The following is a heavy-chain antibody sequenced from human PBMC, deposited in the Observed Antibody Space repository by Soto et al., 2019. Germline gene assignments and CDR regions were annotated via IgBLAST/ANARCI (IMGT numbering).Heavy chain of an antibody. Sequence: PSETLSLTCTVSGGSISSGDYYWSWIRQPPGKGLEWIGYIYYSGSTYYNPSLKSRVTISVDTSKNQFSLKLSSVTAADTAVYYCATRITMVRGVITKSLPRPDAFDIWGQGTMVTVSS. CDR1: GGSISSGDYY. J-gene: IGHJ3*02. V-gene: IGHV4-30-4*01. CDR3: ATRITMVRGVITKSLPRPDAFDI. CDR2: IYYSGST. D-gene: IGHD3-10*01.